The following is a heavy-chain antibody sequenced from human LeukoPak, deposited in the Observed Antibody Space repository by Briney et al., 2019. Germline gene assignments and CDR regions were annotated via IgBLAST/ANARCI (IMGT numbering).Heavy chain of an antibody. V-gene: IGHV1-69*13. D-gene: IGHD3-3*01. CDR3: ARPRTYYDSWSGYPPFDY. J-gene: IGHJ4*02. Sequence: ASVKVSRKASGGTFSSYAISWVRQAPGQGLEWMGGIIPMSTTTKYAQKFQGRVTITADESTRTVFMELSSLRPEDTAVYYCARPRTYYDSWSGYPPFDYWGQGTLVTVSS. CDR2: IIPMSTTT. CDR1: GGTFSSYA.